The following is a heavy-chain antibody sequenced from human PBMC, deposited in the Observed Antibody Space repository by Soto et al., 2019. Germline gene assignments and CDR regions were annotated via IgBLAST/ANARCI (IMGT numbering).Heavy chain of an antibody. CDR1: GYTFINYH. J-gene: IGHJ4*02. Sequence: QVQLVQSGGEVKKPGASVTVSCKASGYTFINYHITWVRQAHGQGLEWMAWINTYNGMTDYAQRFQGRVTMTRDTSKSTAYMELRNLGSDDPAVYFCAKSPRGEMATDWGQGTLVTVSS. CDR3: AKSPRGEMATD. D-gene: IGHD5-12*01. CDR2: INTYNGMT. V-gene: IGHV1-18*01.